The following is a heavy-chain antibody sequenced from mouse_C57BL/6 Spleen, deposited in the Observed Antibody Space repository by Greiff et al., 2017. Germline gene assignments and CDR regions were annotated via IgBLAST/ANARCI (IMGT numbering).Heavy chain of an antibody. Sequence: QVQLKESGPELVKPGASVKISCKASGYSFTSYYIHWVKQRPGQGLEWIGWIYPGSGNTKYNEKFKGKATLTADTSSSTAYMQLSSLTSEDSAVYYCAPNWEVYAMDYWGQGTSVTVSS. CDR1: GYSFTSYY. CDR3: APNWEVYAMDY. D-gene: IGHD4-1*01. CDR2: IYPGSGNT. J-gene: IGHJ4*01. V-gene: IGHV1-66*01.